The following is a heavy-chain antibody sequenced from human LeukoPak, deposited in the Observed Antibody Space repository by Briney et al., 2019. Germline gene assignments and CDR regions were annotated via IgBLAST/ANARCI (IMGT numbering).Heavy chain of an antibody. Sequence: ASVKVSCKAAGFTFTSYGISWVRQAPGQGLEWMGWIDAYNGKTNYAKNFQGRITVTRDTSTKMAYMELRSLRSDDTAVYYCTRDPDGDYDFDYWGQGTLGTVSS. CDR3: TRDPDGDYDFDY. CDR2: IDAYNGKT. V-gene: IGHV1-18*01. CDR1: GFTFTSYG. D-gene: IGHD4-17*01. J-gene: IGHJ4*02.